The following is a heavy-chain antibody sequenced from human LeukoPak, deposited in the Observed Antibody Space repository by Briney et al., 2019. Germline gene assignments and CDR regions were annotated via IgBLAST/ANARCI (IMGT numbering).Heavy chain of an antibody. CDR2: IYSGGST. CDR3: ARGPTTMIDAFDI. J-gene: IGHJ3*02. D-gene: IGHD3-22*01. Sequence: PGGSLRLSCAASGFTFSSYAMSWVRQAPGKGLEWVSVIYSGGSTYYADSVKGRFTISRDNSKNTLYLQMNSLRAEDTAVYYCARGPTTMIDAFDIWGQGTMVTVSS. V-gene: IGHV3-66*01. CDR1: GFTFSSYA.